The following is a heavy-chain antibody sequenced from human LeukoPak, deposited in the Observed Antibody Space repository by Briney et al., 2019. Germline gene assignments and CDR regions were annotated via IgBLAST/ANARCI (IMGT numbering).Heavy chain of an antibody. CDR1: GGFISSSSYY. J-gene: IGHJ4*02. CDR2: IYYSGST. Sequence: SETLSLTCTVSGGFISSSSYYWGWIRQPPGKGLEWIGSIYYSGSTYYNPSLKSRVTISVDTSKNQFSLKLSSVTAADTAVYYCARSVSSGYYYFDYWGQGTLVTVSS. CDR3: ARSVSSGYYYFDY. D-gene: IGHD3-22*01. V-gene: IGHV4-39*01.